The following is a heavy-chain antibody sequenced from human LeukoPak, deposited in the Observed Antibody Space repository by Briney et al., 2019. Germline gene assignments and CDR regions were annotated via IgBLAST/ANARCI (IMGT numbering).Heavy chain of an antibody. Sequence: ASVKVSCKASGGTFSSYAISWVRQAPGQGLEWMGGIIPIFGTANYAQKFQGRVTITTDESTSTAYMELSSLRSEDTAVYYCARDGFQQQTLLGYYYSYMDVWGKGTTVTVSS. J-gene: IGHJ6*03. CDR2: IIPIFGTA. CDR3: ARDGFQQQTLLGYYYSYMDV. D-gene: IGHD1/OR15-1a*01. V-gene: IGHV1-69*05. CDR1: GGTFSSYA.